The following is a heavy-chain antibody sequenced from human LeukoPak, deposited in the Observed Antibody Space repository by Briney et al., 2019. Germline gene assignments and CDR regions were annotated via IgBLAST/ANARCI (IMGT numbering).Heavy chain of an antibody. CDR2: ISGSGGST. CDR1: GFTFSSYA. V-gene: IGHV3-23*01. J-gene: IGHJ4*02. Sequence: GGSLRLSCAASGFTFSSYAMSWVRQAPGKGLEWVSAISGSGGSTYYADSMKGWFTISRDNSKNTLYLQMNSLRAEDTAVYYCAKVVGATIFDYWGQGTLVTVSS. CDR3: AKVVGATIFDY. D-gene: IGHD1-26*01.